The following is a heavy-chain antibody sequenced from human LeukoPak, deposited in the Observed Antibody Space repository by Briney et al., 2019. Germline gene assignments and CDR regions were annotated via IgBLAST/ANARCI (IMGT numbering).Heavy chain of an antibody. D-gene: IGHD3-16*02. Sequence: PGGPLRISCAASGFTVSSNYISWVRQAQGKELEWAPGIYSGGSTYYADSVKGRFTISRDNSKNTLYLQMNSLRAEDTAVYYCARDLPSYDYVWGSYRHDAFDIWGQGTMVTVSS. CDR3: ARDLPSYDYVWGSYRHDAFDI. J-gene: IGHJ3*02. CDR1: GFTVSSNY. V-gene: IGHV3-53*01. CDR2: IYSGGST.